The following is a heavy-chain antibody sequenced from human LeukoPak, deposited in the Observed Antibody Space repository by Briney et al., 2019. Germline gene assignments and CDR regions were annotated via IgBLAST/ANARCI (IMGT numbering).Heavy chain of an antibody. CDR3: ARGLGRDGYNRGGWFDP. CDR1: GGTFSSYA. J-gene: IGHJ5*02. V-gene: IGHV1-69*05. D-gene: IGHD5-24*01. Sequence: SVKVSCKASGGTFSSYAISWVRQAPGQGLEWMGGIIPILGTANYAQKFQGRVTITTDESTSTAYMELSSLRSEDTAVYYCARGLGRDGYNRGGWFDPWGQGTLVTVSS. CDR2: IIPILGTA.